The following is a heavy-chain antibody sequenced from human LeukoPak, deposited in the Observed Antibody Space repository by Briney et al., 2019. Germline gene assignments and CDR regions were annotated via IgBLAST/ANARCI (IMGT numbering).Heavy chain of an antibody. D-gene: IGHD2-2*01. Sequence: SVKVSCKASGGTFSNYAISWVRQAPGQGLEWVGHIIPMFGRANYPQNYQGRVTITADKSTNIAYMEINSLRSEDTAVYDCARDIAIVEVPPPRDVWCQGTTVIVFS. CDR1: GGTFSNYA. CDR2: IIPMFGRA. CDR3: ARDIAIVEVPPPRDV. J-gene: IGHJ6*02. V-gene: IGHV1-69*06.